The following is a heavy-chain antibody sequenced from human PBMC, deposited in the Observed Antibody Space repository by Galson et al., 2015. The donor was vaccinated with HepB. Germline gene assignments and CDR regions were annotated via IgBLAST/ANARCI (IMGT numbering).Heavy chain of an antibody. CDR3: ARDIGTGDYIFDY. J-gene: IGHJ4*02. CDR2: INPSGGST. CDR1: GYTFTSYY. Sequence: SVKVSCKASGYTFTSYYMHWVRQAPGQGLEWMGIINPSGGSTSYAQKFQGRVTMTRGTSTSTVYMELSSLRSEDTAVYYCARDIGTGDYIFDYWGQGTLVTVSS. D-gene: IGHD4-17*01. V-gene: IGHV1-46*03.